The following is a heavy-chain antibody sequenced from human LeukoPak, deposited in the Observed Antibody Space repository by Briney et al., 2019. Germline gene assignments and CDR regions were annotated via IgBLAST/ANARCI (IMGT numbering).Heavy chain of an antibody. CDR3: ARSQFDY. CDR1: GFAFSSYW. V-gene: IGHV3-74*01. CDR2: ISGDGTTT. Sequence: GGSLRLSCAASGFAFSSYWMLWVRQAPGKGLVWVSRISGDGTTTTYADSVKGRFTISRDNAKNILYLQMNSLRAEDTAIYYCARSQFDYWGRGILVTVSS. J-gene: IGHJ4*02.